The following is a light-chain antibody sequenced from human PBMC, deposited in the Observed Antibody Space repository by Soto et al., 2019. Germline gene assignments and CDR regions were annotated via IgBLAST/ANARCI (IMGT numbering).Light chain of an antibody. CDR1: QSISGK. Sequence: EIVMTQSPATLSVYPGERATLSCRASQSISGKLAWYQQRPGQAPRLLVYGASTRATGIPARFSATGSGTEFTLTISSLQSDDVAVYYCQQYNSWTLITFGQGTRLEIK. CDR3: QQYNSWTLIT. V-gene: IGKV3-15*01. J-gene: IGKJ5*01. CDR2: GAS.